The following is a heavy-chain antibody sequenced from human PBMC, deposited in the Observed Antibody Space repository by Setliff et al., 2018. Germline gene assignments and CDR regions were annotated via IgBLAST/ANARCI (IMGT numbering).Heavy chain of an antibody. CDR3: ARESNGDYVPYYYYYYMDV. D-gene: IGHD4-17*01. V-gene: IGHV1-18*01. CDR1: GGTFNTYA. J-gene: IGHJ6*03. CDR2: IVPVFGTR. Sequence: ASVKVSCKASGGTFNTYAINWVRQAPGQGLAWMGGIVPVFGTRNYAQKLQGRVTMTTDTSTSTAYMELRSLRSDDTAVYYCARESNGDYVPYYYYYYMDVWGKGTTVTAP.